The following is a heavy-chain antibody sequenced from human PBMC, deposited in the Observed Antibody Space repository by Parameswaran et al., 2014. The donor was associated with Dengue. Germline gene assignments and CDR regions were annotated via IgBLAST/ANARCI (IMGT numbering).Heavy chain of an antibody. CDR3: AREGEYDFWRGMDV. Sequence: PGKGLEWIGYIYYSGSTNYNPSLKSRVTISVDTSKNQFSLKLSSVTAADTAVYYCAREGEYDFWRGMDVWGQGTTVTVSS. D-gene: IGHD3-3*01. J-gene: IGHJ6*02. CDR2: IYYSGST. V-gene: IGHV4-59*13.